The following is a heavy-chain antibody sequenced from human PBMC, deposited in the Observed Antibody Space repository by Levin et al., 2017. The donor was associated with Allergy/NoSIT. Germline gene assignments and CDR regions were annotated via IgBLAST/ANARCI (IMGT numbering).Heavy chain of an antibody. V-gene: IGHV3-23*01. J-gene: IGHJ4*01. CDR3: AKDRRFTVTADFDN. D-gene: IGHD4-17*01. Sequence: SCAASGFTFTSYAMAWVRQAPGKGLEWVASITGSSATTYYADPVKGRFTISKDNPKNALVLQMHSLRPEDTADYYCAKDRRFTVTADFDNWGHGTRVTVSS. CDR2: ITGSSATT. CDR1: GFTFTSYA.